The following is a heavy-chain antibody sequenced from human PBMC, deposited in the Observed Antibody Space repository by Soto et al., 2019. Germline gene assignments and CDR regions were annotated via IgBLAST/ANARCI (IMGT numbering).Heavy chain of an antibody. V-gene: IGHV1-2*02. Sequence: ASVKVSCKTSGYFFNDYHMHWVRKAPGQGLEWIGWMNTNTNTTDSAEVFEGRVSLTWDTSISTAYMQLNSLKIDDTAVYYCAREVVETSSLWLDPWGQGTLVTVSS. J-gene: IGHJ5*02. D-gene: IGHD6-6*01. CDR3: AREVVETSSLWLDP. CDR1: GYFFNDYH. CDR2: MNTNTNTT.